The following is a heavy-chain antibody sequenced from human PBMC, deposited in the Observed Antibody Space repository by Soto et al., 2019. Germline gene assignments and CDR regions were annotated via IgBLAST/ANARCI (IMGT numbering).Heavy chain of an antibody. D-gene: IGHD6-19*01. CDR3: ATAVAGTLSWFDP. V-gene: IGHV4-34*01. J-gene: IGHJ5*02. Sequence: SETLSLTCAVYGGSFSGYYWSWIRQPPGKGLEWIGEINHSGSTNYNPSLKSRVTISVDTSKNQFSLKLSSVTAADTAVYYCATAVAGTLSWFDPWGQGTLVTVSS. CDR2: INHSGST. CDR1: GGSFSGYY.